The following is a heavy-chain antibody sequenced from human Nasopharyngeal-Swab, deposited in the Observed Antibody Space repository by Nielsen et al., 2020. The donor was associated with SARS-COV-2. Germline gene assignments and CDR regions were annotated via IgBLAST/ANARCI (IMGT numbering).Heavy chain of an antibody. J-gene: IGHJ4*02. CDR3: ATWKGSNWFDY. CDR2: IKPDGSYI. D-gene: IGHD6-13*01. CDR1: GFTFSTYW. Sequence: GESLKISCAASGFTFSTYWMSWVRQTPGKGLEWLANIKPDGSYIKYADSVKGRFTISRENARNSVYLQLNSLRAEDTALYYCATWKGSNWFDYWGQGTLVTVSS. V-gene: IGHV3-7*01.